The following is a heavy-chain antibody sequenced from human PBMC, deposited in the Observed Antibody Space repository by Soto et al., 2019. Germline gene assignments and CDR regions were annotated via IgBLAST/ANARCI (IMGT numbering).Heavy chain of an antibody. D-gene: IGHD3-22*01. CDR2: ISGSGGST. J-gene: IGHJ4*02. V-gene: IGHV3-23*01. CDR1: GCTFSSYA. Sequence: GGSLRLSCAASGCTFSSYAMSWVRQAPGKGLEWVSAISGSGGSTYYADSVKGRFTISRDNSKNTLYLQMNSLRAGDTAVYYCAKALNYYDSSGYYDYFDYWGQGTLVTVSS. CDR3: AKALNYYDSSGYYDYFDY.